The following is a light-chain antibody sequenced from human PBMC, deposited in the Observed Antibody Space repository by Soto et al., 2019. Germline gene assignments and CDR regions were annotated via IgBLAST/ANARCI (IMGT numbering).Light chain of an antibody. V-gene: IGKV3-11*01. CDR1: QSFRGL. CDR2: DAY. J-gene: IGKJ5*01. Sequence: EVVLTQSPVTLSLSPGERATLSCRASQSFRGLLAWYQQKPGQAPRLLIYDAYNRATGIPPRFSGSGSGTYFTLTISSLEPEDSAVYYCQQRQRWPITFGQGTRLEIK. CDR3: QQRQRWPIT.